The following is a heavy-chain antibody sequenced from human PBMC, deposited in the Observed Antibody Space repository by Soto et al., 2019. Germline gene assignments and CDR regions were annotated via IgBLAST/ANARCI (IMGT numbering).Heavy chain of an antibody. CDR1: GGSISGAAYY. Sequence: QVQLQESGPGLLKPSQTLSLTCTVSGGSISGAAYYWSWIRHLPGKGLEWIGYIYYTGTTYYRPSLESRVTISLDTTKKQFSLKLTSVTAADTAVYYCARDTGFYRAYNWSDPWGQGTLVTVSS. CDR3: ARDTGFYRAYNWSDP. CDR2: IYYTGTT. V-gene: IGHV4-31*03. J-gene: IGHJ5*02. D-gene: IGHD3-3*01.